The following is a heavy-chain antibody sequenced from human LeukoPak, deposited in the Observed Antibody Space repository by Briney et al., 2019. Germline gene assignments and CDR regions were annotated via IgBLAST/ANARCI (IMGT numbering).Heavy chain of an antibody. CDR2: IYHSGTT. CDR3: ARPPDHRDYGAAFDL. D-gene: IGHD4-17*01. CDR1: GYSINSGYF. V-gene: IGHV4-38-2*01. Sequence: SETLSLTCAVSGYSINSGYFWGWIRQPPGRGLEWIGSIYHSGTTYYNPSLKSRVTISADTAKNQFSLRLNSVTAADTAVYYCARPPDHRDYGAAFDLWGQGTLGTVSS. J-gene: IGHJ4*02.